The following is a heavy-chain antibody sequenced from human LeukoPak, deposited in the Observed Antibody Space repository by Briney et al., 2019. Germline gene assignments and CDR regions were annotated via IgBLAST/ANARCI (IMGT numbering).Heavy chain of an antibody. CDR2: IISSSSHM. CDR3: ATTRAPSNGRVLYYMDV. D-gene: IGHD1-1*01. V-gene: IGHV3-21*01. Sequence: PGGSLRLSCAASGFTFSSYSMNWVRQAPGKGLEGVSSIISSSSHMYYADSVKGRFTISRDNAKNSLYLQMNSLRAEDTAVYYCATTRAPSNGRVLYYMDVWGKGTTVTVSS. CDR1: GFTFSSYS. J-gene: IGHJ6*03.